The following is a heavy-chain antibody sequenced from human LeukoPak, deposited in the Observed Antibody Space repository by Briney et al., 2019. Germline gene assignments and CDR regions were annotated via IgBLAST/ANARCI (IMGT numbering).Heavy chain of an antibody. CDR1: GFTFSSYE. V-gene: IGHV3-23*01. CDR2: ISGSGGSA. D-gene: IGHD6-19*01. CDR3: AKWTIAVAGTSPSLDY. J-gene: IGHJ4*02. Sequence: GGSLRLSCAASGFTFSSYEMNWVRQAPGKGLEWVSSISGSGGSAYYADSVKGRFTISRDNSKNTVYLQMNSLRADDTAVYYCAKWTIAVAGTSPSLDYWGQGTLVTVSS.